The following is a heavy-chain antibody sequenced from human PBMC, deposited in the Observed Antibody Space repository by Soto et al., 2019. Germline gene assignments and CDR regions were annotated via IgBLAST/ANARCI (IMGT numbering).Heavy chain of an antibody. J-gene: IGHJ4*02. D-gene: IGHD2-15*01. CDR2: INPSGGST. CDR3: AVYCSGGSCYSGVDY. V-gene: IGHV1-46*01. CDR1: GYTFTSYY. Sequence: ASVKVSCKASGYTFTSYYMHWVRQAPGQGLEWIGIINPSGGSTSYAQKFQGRVTMTRDTSTSTVYMELSSLRSEDTAVYYCAVYCSGGSCYSGVDYWGQGTLVTVSS.